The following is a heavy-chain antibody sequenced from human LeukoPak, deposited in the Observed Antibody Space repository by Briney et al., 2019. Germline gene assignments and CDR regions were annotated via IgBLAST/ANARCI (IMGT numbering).Heavy chain of an antibody. J-gene: IGHJ4*02. CDR2: INAGNHNT. CDR1: GYTFTNYA. V-gene: IGHV1-3*01. Sequence: ASVKVSCKASGYTFTNYAVHWVRQAPGQRLEWMGWINAGNHNTKYSQKFQGRVTITRDTSASTAYMELSSLRSEDTAVYYCARGGEITFMDYWGQGTLVTVSS. CDR3: ARGGEITFMDY. D-gene: IGHD3-16*01.